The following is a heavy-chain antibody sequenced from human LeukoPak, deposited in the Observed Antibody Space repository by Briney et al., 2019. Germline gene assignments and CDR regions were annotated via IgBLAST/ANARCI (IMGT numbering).Heavy chain of an antibody. CDR3: ARGNCDSSGWYYDY. D-gene: IGHD6-19*01. J-gene: IGHJ4*02. CDR1: GGTFSSYA. CDR2: IISIFGTA. V-gene: IGHV1-69*05. Sequence: SVKVSCKASGGTFSSYAISWVRQAPGQGLEWMGRIISIFGTANYAQKFQGRVTITTDESTNTAYMELSSLRSEDTAAYYCARGNCDSSGWYYDYWGQGTLVTVSS.